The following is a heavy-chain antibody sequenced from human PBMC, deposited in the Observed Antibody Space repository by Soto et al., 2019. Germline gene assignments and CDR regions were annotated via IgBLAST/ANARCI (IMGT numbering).Heavy chain of an antibody. CDR3: TRGLDRAKLGY. CDR2: IHYSGSI. D-gene: IGHD1-26*01. J-gene: IGHJ4*02. CDR1: DGSIDSGSYY. Sequence: SETLSLTCTVSDGSIDSGSYYRSWVRQYPGKGLEWIGSIHYSGSIYYSPSLRSRLTMSADTSKNQFCLKLSSVTVADTAVYYCTRGLDRAKLGYWGQGIQVTVSS. V-gene: IGHV4-31*03.